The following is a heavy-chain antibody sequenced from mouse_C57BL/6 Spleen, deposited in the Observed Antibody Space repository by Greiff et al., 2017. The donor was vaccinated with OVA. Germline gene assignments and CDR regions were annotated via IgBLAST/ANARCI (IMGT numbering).Heavy chain of an antibody. V-gene: IGHV1-82*01. CDR2: IYPGDGDT. CDR3: ARPDYDEGFAD. CDR1: GYAFSSSW. Sequence: VQLMQSGPELVKPGASVKISCKASGYAFSSSWMNWVKQRPGKGLEWIGRIYPGDGDTNYNGKFKGKATLTADKSSSTAYMQLSSLTSEDSAVYFCARPDYDEGFADWGQGTLVTVSA. D-gene: IGHD2-4*01. J-gene: IGHJ3*01.